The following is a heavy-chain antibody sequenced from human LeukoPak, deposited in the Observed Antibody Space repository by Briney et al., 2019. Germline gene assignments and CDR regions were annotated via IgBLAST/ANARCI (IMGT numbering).Heavy chain of an antibody. CDR1: GGSISSSSYY. Sequence: SETLSLTCTVSGGSISSSSYYWGWIRQPPGKGLEWIGSIYYSGSTYYNPSLKSRVTISVDTSKNQFSLKLSSVTAADTAVYYCARDADYYGSGSLTFDYWGQGTLVTVSS. J-gene: IGHJ4*02. CDR2: IYYSGST. CDR3: ARDADYYGSGSLTFDY. V-gene: IGHV4-39*07. D-gene: IGHD3-10*01.